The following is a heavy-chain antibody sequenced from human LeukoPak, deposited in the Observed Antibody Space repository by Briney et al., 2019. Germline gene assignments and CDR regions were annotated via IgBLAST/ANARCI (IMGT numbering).Heavy chain of an antibody. Sequence: GGSLRLSCATSGLEFSDAWMTWVRQPPGKGLEWVGRIESQAAGGTLDYAAPVKGRFTISRDDSKDTVYLQMNSLKAEDTAIYYCAWSGFHWLARWGQGTLVTVSS. CDR1: GLEFSDAW. V-gene: IGHV3-15*04. D-gene: IGHD3-3*01. J-gene: IGHJ5*02. CDR2: IESQAAGGTL. CDR3: AWSGFHWLAR.